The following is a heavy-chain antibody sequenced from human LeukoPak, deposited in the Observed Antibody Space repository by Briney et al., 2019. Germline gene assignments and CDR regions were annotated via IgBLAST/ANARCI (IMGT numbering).Heavy chain of an antibody. J-gene: IGHJ4*02. CDR2: IYSSGTT. Sequence: SETLSLTCIVSGGSIRSYYWSWVRQPPGKGLEWIGYIYSSGTTNYNPSLKSRVTISIDTSKNQFSLKLSSVTAADTAVNYCARSGSHLWFGELSLSYWGQGTLVTVSS. V-gene: IGHV4-59*01. D-gene: IGHD3-10*01. CDR1: GGSIRSYY. CDR3: ARSGSHLWFGELSLSY.